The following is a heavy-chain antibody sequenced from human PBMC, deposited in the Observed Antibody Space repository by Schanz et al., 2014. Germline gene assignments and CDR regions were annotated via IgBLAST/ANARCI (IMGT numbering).Heavy chain of an antibody. CDR1: GFTFSSYW. CDR3: AKDFTGSGIFFNS. J-gene: IGHJ5*01. D-gene: IGHD3-10*01. CDR2: INQDGSKE. V-gene: IGHV3-7*03. Sequence: EVQLVESGGGLVQPGGSLRLSCAASGFTFSSYWMSWVRQAPGKGLEWVANINQDGSKEYYVDSVKGRFTISRNNADNSLYLEMTSLRGEDTAVYYCAKDFTGSGIFFNSWGQGTLVSVSS.